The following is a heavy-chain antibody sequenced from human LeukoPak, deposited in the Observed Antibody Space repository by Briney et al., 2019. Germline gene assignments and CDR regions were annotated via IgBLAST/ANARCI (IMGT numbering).Heavy chain of an antibody. D-gene: IGHD5-12*01. Sequence: GGSLRLSCAASGFTFSSYEMNWVRQAPGKGLEWVSYISSSGSTIYYADSVKGRFTISGDNAKNSLYLQMHSLRADDTAVYYCARDLRGYSGYDYYYYMDVWGKGTTVTVSS. J-gene: IGHJ6*03. CDR2: ISSSGSTI. V-gene: IGHV3-48*03. CDR3: ARDLRGYSGYDYYYYMDV. CDR1: GFTFSSYE.